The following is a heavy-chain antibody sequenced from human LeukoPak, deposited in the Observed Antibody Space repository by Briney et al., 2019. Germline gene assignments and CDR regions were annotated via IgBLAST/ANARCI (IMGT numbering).Heavy chain of an antibody. CDR1: VFIFSSYV. V-gene: IGHV3-23*01. CDR2: ISCFSGRT. Sequence: GWSLRLSRVTSVFIFSSYVKNWVRQAPGKELEGVSPISCFSGRTYYADSVKGRVTISRDNSKNALSLKMTSLRAEDTAVYYCAKDFGDFFPPLFDSWGHGTLVTVSS. CDR3: AKDFGDFFPPLFDS. J-gene: IGHJ5*01. D-gene: IGHD4-17*01.